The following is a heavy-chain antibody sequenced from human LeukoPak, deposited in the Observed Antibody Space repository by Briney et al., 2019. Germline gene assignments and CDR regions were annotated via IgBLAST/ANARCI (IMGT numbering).Heavy chain of an antibody. CDR2: IYSGGST. J-gene: IGHJ4*02. CDR3: ARDSGITGTTDY. Sequence: GGSLRLSCAASGFTVSSNYMSWVRQAPGKGLEWVSVIYSGGSTYYADSVKGRFTISRDNFKNTLYLQMNSLRAEDTAVYYCARDSGITGTTDYWGQGTLVTVSS. V-gene: IGHV3-66*02. CDR1: GFTVSSNY. D-gene: IGHD1-7*01.